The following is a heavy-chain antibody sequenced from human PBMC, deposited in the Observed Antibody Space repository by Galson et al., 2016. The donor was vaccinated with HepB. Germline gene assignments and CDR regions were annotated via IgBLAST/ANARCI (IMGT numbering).Heavy chain of an antibody. D-gene: IGHD6-19*01. CDR3: AGGAGYTSGWYMSPLDY. Sequence: SLRLSCAASGFSFSSYAMHWVRQAPGKGLEWVAVISYDGKNRYVSDSVRDRFTISRDDSKNKLYLQMTSLRAEDTDVYYCAGGAGYTSGWYMSPLDYWGQGTLVTVSS. CDR2: ISYDGKNR. V-gene: IGHV3-30*04. CDR1: GFSFSSYA. J-gene: IGHJ4*02.